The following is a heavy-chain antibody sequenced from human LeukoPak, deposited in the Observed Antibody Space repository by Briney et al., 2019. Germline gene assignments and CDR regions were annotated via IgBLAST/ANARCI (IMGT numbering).Heavy chain of an antibody. CDR1: GYTFSSYY. D-gene: IGHD2-2*01. CDR3: ARGDYSSTSCFDY. CDR2: INPNSGGT. V-gene: IGHV1-2*02. J-gene: IGHJ4*02. Sequence: ASVKVACKASGYTFSSYYIHWVRQAPGQGLEWMGWINPNSGGTNYAQKFQGRVTMTRDTSISTAYMELSRLRSDDTAVYYCARGDYSSTSCFDYWGQGTLVTVSS.